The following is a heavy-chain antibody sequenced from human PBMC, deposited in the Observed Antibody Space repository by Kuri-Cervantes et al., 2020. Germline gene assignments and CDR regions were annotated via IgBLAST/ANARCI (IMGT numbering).Heavy chain of an antibody. Sequence: SQTLSLTCAISGDGVSSNSVAWNWIRQSPSRGLEWLGRTYYRSKWYNDYAVSVKSRITINPDTSKNQYSLQVNSVTPEDTAVYYCARRRFGGDAFDIWGQGTMVTVSS. V-gene: IGHV6-1*01. CDR1: GDGVSSNSVA. CDR3: ARRRFGGDAFDI. D-gene: IGHD2-15*01. J-gene: IGHJ3*02. CDR2: TYYRSKWYN.